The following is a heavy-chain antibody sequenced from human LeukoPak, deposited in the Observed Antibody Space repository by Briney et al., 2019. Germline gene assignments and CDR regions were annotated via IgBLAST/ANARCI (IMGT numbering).Heavy chain of an antibody. CDR3: ARAKAYCGGDCYPAAFDI. CDR2: IYISGST. D-gene: IGHD2-21*01. V-gene: IGHV4-61*02. J-gene: IGHJ3*02. Sequence: SQTLSLTCTVSGGSISSGSYYWSWIRQPAGKGLEWIGRIYISGSTNYNPSLKSRVTISVDTSTNQFSLELSSVTAADTAVYYCARAKAYCGGDCYPAAFDIWGQGTMVTVSS. CDR1: GGSISSGSYY.